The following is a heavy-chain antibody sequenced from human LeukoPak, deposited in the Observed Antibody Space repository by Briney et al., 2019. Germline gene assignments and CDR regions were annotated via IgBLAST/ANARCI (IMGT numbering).Heavy chain of an antibody. Sequence: GGSLRLSCAASGFTFDDYAMHWVRQAPGKGLEWVSLISWNGGSTYYVDSVKGRFTISRDNNKNSLYLQMNSLRAEDTALYYCAKDGKNYFDYWGQGTLVTVSS. J-gene: IGHJ4*02. CDR2: ISWNGGST. CDR3: AKDGKNYFDY. CDR1: GFTFDDYA. V-gene: IGHV3-43D*03.